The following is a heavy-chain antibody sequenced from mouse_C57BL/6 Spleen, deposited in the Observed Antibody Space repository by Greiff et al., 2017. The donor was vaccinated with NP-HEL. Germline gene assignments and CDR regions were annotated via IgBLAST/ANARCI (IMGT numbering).Heavy chain of an antibody. CDR2: IYPRDGST. Sequence: QVQLQQSGPELVKPGASVKLSCKASGYTFTSYDINWVKQRPGQGLEWIGWIYPRDGSTKYNEKFKGKATLTVDTSSSTAYMELHSLTSEDSAVYFCARNSNYVGYYAMDYWGQGTSVTVSS. D-gene: IGHD2-5*01. V-gene: IGHV1-85*01. CDR3: ARNSNYVGYYAMDY. J-gene: IGHJ4*01. CDR1: GYTFTSYD.